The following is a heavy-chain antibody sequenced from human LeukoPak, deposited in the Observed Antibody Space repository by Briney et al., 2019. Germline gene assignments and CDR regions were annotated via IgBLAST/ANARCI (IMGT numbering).Heavy chain of an antibody. CDR3: ARIQTSSGASHYYFDY. CDR2: ISTTGTYA. J-gene: IGHJ4*02. CDR1: GFTFSNYA. V-gene: IGHV3-21*01. D-gene: IGHD2-15*01. Sequence: GGSLRLSCAASGFTFSNYAIKWVRQAPGKGLEWFSSISTTGTYADYADSVKGRFTISRDNTKNSVFLQMNGLKAEDTAVYYCARIQTSSGASHYYFDYWGQGSLVTVSS.